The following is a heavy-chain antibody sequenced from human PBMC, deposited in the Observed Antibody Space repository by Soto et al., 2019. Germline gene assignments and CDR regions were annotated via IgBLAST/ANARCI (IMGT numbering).Heavy chain of an antibody. J-gene: IGHJ5*02. V-gene: IGHV6-1*01. CDR1: GDSVSSRSAA. D-gene: IGHD1-26*01. CDR2: IYYRSKWYN. Sequence: SQTLSLTCAISGDSVSSRSAAWNWIRQTPSRGLEWPGRIYYRSKWYNDYAVSVESRITIIPDTSKNHFSLQLNSVTPEDTAVYYCTRNEWVQLINWFDPWGQGTLVTVSS. CDR3: TRNEWVQLINWFDP.